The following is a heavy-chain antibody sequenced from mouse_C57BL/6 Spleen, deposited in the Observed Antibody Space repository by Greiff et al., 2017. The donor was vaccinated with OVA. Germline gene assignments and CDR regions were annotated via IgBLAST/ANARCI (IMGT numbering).Heavy chain of an antibody. CDR2: IHPNSGST. D-gene: IGHD1-1*01. CDR3: AREGLYYGSSSVAY. Sequence: VQLQQPGAELVKPGASVKLSCKASGYTFTSYWMHWVKQRPGQGLEWIGMIHPNSGSTNYNEKFKSKATLTVDKSSSTAYMQLSSLTSEDSAVYYCAREGLYYGSSSVAYWGQGTLVTVSA. CDR1: GYTFTSYW. V-gene: IGHV1-64*01. J-gene: IGHJ3*01.